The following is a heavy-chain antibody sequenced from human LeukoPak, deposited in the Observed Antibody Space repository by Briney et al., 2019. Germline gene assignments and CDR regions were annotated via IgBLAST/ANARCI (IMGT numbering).Heavy chain of an antibody. J-gene: IGHJ6*04. V-gene: IGHV3-30*04. CDR2: ISYDGSNK. CDR3: ARGLTYYYGSGKYDYYYGMDV. Sequence: GGSLRLSCAASGFTFSSYAMHWVRQAPGKGLEWVAVISYDGSNKYYADSVKGRFTISRDNSKNTLYLQMNSLRAEDTAVYCCARGLTYYYGSGKYDYYYGMDVWGKGTTVTVSS. CDR1: GFTFSSYA. D-gene: IGHD3-10*01.